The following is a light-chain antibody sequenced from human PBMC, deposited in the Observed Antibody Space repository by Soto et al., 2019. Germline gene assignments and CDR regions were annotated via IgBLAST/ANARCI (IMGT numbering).Light chain of an antibody. Sequence: VMTQSPATLSLSPGERATLSCRASQSVSSYLAWYQQKPGQAPRLLIYDASNRATGIPARFSGSGSGTDFTLTISSLEPEDFAVYYCQQRSNWITFGQGTRLEIK. CDR1: QSVSSY. CDR3: QQRSNWIT. J-gene: IGKJ5*01. V-gene: IGKV3-11*01. CDR2: DAS.